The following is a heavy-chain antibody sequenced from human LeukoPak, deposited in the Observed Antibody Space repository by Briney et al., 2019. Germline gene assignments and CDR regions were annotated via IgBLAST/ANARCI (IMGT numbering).Heavy chain of an antibody. V-gene: IGHV4-39*07. J-gene: IGHJ5*02. D-gene: IGHD1-20*01. CDR3: AIGNWTS. Sequence: PSETLSLTCTVSGGSISSSSYYWGWIRQPPGKGLEWIGSIYYSGSTYYNPSLKSRVTISVDTSKNQFSLKLSSVTAADTAVYYCAIGNWTSWGQGTLVTVSS. CDR1: GGSISSSSYY. CDR2: IYYSGST.